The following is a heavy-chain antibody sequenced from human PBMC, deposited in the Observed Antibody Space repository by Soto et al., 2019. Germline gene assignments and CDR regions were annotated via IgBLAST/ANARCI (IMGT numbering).Heavy chain of an antibody. J-gene: IGHJ3*02. V-gene: IGHV6-1*01. CDR1: GDRVSSNSAA. D-gene: IGHD6-19*01. CDR2: TYYRSKWYN. CDR3: ARGTAVAISFPSAFDI. Sequence: SQTLSLPCAISGDRVSSNSAAWNWIRPSPSRGLEWLGRTYYRSKWYNDYAVSVKSPITINPDTSKNQFYLQLNSVTPEDTAVYYCARGTAVAISFPSAFDIWGQGTMVTVSS.